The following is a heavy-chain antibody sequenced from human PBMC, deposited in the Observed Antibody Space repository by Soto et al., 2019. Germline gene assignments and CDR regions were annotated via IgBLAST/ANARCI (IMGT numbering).Heavy chain of an antibody. CDR1: GDSISTSSYY. J-gene: IGHJ6*02. D-gene: IGHD4-4*01. V-gene: IGHV4-39*02. CDR2: IYYSGAT. CDR3: ARDFRAVTRRYGMDV. Sequence: SETLSLTCDVSGDSISTSSYYWGWIRQPPGKGLEWIASIYYSGATYYNPSLQSRVTISVDTSNNRFSLTLSSLTAADTAVYYCARDFRAVTRRYGMDVWGQGTTVTVSS.